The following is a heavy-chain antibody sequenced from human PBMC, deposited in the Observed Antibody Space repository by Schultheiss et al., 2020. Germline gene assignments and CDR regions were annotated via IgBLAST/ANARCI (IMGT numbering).Heavy chain of an antibody. CDR3: AKATGDYYFDY. CDR1: GFTFDDYG. CDR2: ISWNSGSI. J-gene: IGHJ4*02. Sequence: GGSLRLSCAASGFTFDDYGMSWVRQAPGKGLEWVSGISWNSGSIGYADSVKGRFTISRDNAKNSLYLQMNSLRAEDTALYYCAKATGDYYFDYRGQGTLVTVSS. V-gene: IGHV3-9*01. D-gene: IGHD3-16*01.